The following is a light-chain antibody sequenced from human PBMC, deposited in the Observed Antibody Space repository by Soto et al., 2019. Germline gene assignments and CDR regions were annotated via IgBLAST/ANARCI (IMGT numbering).Light chain of an antibody. CDR2: GTT. CDR3: HQYNNWPPWT. J-gene: IGKJ1*01. CDR1: QSVNSLF. V-gene: IGKV3-20*01. Sequence: EIVLTQSPGILSLSPGERVTLSCRASQSVNSLFFGWHQQKPGQAPRLVIYGTTNRAAGIPDRFSGSGSGTDFTLTISRLEPEDSAVYYCHQYNNWPPWTFGQGTKVDIK.